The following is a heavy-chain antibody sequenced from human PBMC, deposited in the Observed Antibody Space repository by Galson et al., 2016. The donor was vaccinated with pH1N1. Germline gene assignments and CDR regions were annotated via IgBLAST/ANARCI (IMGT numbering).Heavy chain of an antibody. J-gene: IGHJ6*02. CDR3: AKEIQRGSYGMDA. D-gene: IGHD3-16*01. Sequence: SLRLSCAASGFSFHDYTMHWVRQSPGKGLEWVSLVNWDGTSTYYADYVRGRFTVSRDNSKNSLYLQMNSLRSEDTALYYCAKEIQRGSYGMDAWGRRTTVTVSS. CDR2: VNWDGTST. V-gene: IGHV3-43*01. CDR1: GFSFHDYT.